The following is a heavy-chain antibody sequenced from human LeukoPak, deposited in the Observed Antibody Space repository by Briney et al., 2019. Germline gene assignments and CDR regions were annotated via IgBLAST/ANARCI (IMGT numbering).Heavy chain of an antibody. CDR3: ARGGSWYTDY. J-gene: IGHJ4*02. V-gene: IGHV3-7*03. Sequence: GGSLRLSCAASEFTFSSYWMNWVRQAPGKGLEWVANIKQDGSEKYYVDSVEGRFTISRDNAKNSLYLQMNSLRVEDTAVYYCARGGSWYTDYWGQGTLVTVSS. CDR2: IKQDGSEK. CDR1: EFTFSSYW. D-gene: IGHD6-13*01.